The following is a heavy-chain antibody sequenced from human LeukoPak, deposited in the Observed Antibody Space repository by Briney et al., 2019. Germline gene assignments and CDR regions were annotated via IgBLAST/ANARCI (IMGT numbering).Heavy chain of an antibody. CDR3: ARLSGSYRAFDI. Sequence: GGSLRLSCAASGFTFSSYGMHWVRQAPGKGLEWVAFIRYDGSNKYYADSVKGRFTISRDNSKNTLYLQMNSLRAEDTAVYYCARLSGSYRAFDIWGQGTMVTVSS. D-gene: IGHD3-10*01. CDR2: IRYDGSNK. V-gene: IGHV3-30*02. CDR1: GFTFSSYG. J-gene: IGHJ3*02.